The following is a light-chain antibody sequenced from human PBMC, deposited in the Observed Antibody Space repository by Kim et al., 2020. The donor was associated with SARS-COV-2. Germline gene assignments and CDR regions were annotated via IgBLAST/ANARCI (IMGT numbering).Light chain of an antibody. CDR2: GNS. J-gene: IGLJ1*01. CDR1: SSNIGAGYD. V-gene: IGLV1-40*01. Sequence: QLVLTQPPSVSGAPGQRVTISCTGSSSNIGAGYDVHWYRQLPGTAPKLLKSGNSNRPSGVPDRFSGSTSGTSASLAITGLRADDEADYYCQSYDSSLSGYVFGTGTKVTVL. CDR3: QSYDSSLSGYV.